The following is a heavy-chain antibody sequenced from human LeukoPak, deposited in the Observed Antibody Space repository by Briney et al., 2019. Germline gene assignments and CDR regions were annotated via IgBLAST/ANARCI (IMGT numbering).Heavy chain of an antibody. D-gene: IGHD2-2*01. CDR1: GGSISSSSYY. J-gene: IGHJ4*02. Sequence: SETLSLTCTVSGGSISSSSYYWGWIRQPPGRGLEWIVSIYYSGSTYYNPSLKSRVTISVDTSKNQFSLKLSSVTGADTAVYYCARASIIVVVPSARGPFVYWGQGTLVTVSS. CDR3: ARASIIVVVPSARGPFVY. CDR2: IYYSGST. V-gene: IGHV4-39*01.